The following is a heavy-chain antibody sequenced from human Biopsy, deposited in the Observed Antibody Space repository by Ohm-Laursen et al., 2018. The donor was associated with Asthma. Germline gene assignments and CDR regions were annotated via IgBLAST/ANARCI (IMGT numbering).Heavy chain of an antibody. CDR3: ARHPYNFGGFDY. J-gene: IGHJ4*02. V-gene: IGHV1-18*04. Sequence: GSSVKVSCKASGGTFSSNSINWVRQAPGQGLEWMGWISPFTGDTHFGQKFQGRVTMTTDTSTDTAYMELRSLRSDDTAVYYCARHPYNFGGFDYWGQGSLVLVSS. CDR1: GGTFSSNS. CDR2: ISPFTGDT. D-gene: IGHD5-24*01.